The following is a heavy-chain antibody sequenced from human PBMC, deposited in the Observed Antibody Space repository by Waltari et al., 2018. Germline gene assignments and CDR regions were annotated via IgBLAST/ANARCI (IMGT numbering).Heavy chain of an antibody. CDR1: GGSISSGIYY. V-gene: IGHV4-61*02. CDR3: ARANYYGSGSIDY. Sequence: QVQLQESGPGLVKPSQTLSLTCTVPGGSISSGIYYWSWIRQPAGRGLEWLGRIQTSGSTHYNPSLKSRVTISVDTSKNQFSLKLSSVTAADTAVYYCARANYYGSGSIDYWGQGTLVTVSS. D-gene: IGHD3-10*01. CDR2: IQTSGST. J-gene: IGHJ4*02.